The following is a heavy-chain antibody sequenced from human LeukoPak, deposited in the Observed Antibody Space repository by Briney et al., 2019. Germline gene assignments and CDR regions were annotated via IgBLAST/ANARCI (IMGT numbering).Heavy chain of an antibody. V-gene: IGHV4-30-2*01. CDR2: IYHSGST. CDR1: GGSISSGGYS. CDR3: ARYGSGSFGWFDP. Sequence: PSQTLSLTCAVSGGSISSGGYSWSWIRQPPGKGLEWIGYIYHSGSTYYNPSLKSRVTISVDRSKNQFSLKLSSVTAADTAVYYCARYGSGSFGWFDPWGQGTLVTVTS. J-gene: IGHJ5*02. D-gene: IGHD3-10*01.